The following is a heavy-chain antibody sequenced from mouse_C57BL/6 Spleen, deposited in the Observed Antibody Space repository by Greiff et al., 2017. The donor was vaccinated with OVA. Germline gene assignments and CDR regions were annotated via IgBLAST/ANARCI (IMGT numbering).Heavy chain of an antibody. J-gene: IGHJ1*03. D-gene: IGHD2-4*01. Sequence: EVQLQESGGDLVKPGGSLKLSCAASGFTFSSYGMSWVRQTPGKRLEWVATISSGGSYTYYPDSVKGRFTISRDNAKNTLYLQMSSLKSEDTAMYYCARQGDYDGFHWYFDVWGTGTTVTVSS. V-gene: IGHV5-6*01. CDR2: ISSGGSYT. CDR3: ARQGDYDGFHWYFDV. CDR1: GFTFSSYG.